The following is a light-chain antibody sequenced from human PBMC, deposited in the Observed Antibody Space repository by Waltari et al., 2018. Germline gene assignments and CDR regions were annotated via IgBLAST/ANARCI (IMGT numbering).Light chain of an antibody. CDR3: QQRSTWPEVT. J-gene: IGKJ3*01. V-gene: IGKV3-11*01. Sequence: EIVLTQSPATLSLSPGERATLSCRASQSVSSNLAWYQHKPGQTPRLLIYAASNRATGIPARFSGSGSVTDFTLTISSLEPEDFAVYYCQQRSTWPEVTFGPGTKVDIK. CDR1: QSVSSN. CDR2: AAS.